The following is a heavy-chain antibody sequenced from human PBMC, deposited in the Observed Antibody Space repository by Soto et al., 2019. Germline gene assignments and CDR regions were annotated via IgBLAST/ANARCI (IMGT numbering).Heavy chain of an antibody. CDR2: IYSTGSS. Sequence: SETLSLTCTVSGGSISSGNYYWSWIRQSPGKGLEWIGYIYSTGSSYYNPSLRSRVSMSVDTSKNQFSLNLSSVTAADTAVYFSARDGIEWRFSGRDRFGPWGQGTLVTVST. D-gene: IGHD5-12*01. CDR1: GGSISSGNYY. CDR3: ARDGIEWRFSGRDRFGP. V-gene: IGHV4-30-4*01. J-gene: IGHJ5*02.